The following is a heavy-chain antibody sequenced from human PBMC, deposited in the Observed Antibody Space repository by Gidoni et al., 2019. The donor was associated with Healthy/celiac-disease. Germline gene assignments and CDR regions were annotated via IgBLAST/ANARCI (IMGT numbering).Heavy chain of an antibody. J-gene: IGHJ6*02. CDR1: GDSFTSYW. D-gene: IGHD3-3*01. Sequence: EVQLVQSGAEVKKPGEYLKISCKGSGDSFTSYWIGWVRHMPGQGLEWMGIIYPGYSDTRYSPSFQGQVTISADKSISTAYLQWSSLKASDTAMYYCARFAWRGYRYYYGMDVWGQGTTVTVSS. CDR3: ARFAWRGYRYYYGMDV. CDR2: IYPGYSDT. V-gene: IGHV5-51*01.